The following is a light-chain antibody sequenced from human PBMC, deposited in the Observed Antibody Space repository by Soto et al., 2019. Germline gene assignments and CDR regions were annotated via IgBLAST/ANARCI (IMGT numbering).Light chain of an antibody. CDR1: SSNIGTNT. CDR3: AAWDVSLVV. Sequence: QSLLTQPPSASGTPGQRVTISCSGCSSNIGTNTVIWYQQLPGAAPRLLIYSDNQRPSGVPDRFSGSKSGTSASLAISGLQSEDEADYYCAAWDVSLVVFGGGTKLTVL. V-gene: IGLV1-44*01. CDR2: SDN. J-gene: IGLJ2*01.